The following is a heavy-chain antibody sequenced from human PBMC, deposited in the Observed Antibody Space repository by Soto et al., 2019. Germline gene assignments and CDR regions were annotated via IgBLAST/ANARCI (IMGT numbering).Heavy chain of an antibody. CDR2: ISWNSGSI. CDR1: GFTFDDYA. Sequence: EVQLVESGGGLVQPGRSLRLSCAASGFTFDDYAMHWVRQAPGKGLEWVSGISWNSGSIGYADSVKGRFTISRDNAKNSLYLQMNSLRAEDTALYYCAKDIGYYYDSSGYYPLDYWGQGTLVTVSS. CDR3: AKDIGYYYDSSGYYPLDY. D-gene: IGHD3-22*01. V-gene: IGHV3-9*01. J-gene: IGHJ4*02.